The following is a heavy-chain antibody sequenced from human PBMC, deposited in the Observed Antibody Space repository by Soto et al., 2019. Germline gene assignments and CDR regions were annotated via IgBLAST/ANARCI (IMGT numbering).Heavy chain of an antibody. CDR2: IKSKTDGGTT. CDR1: GFTFSNAW. CDR3: TTLFVVPSREDY. V-gene: IGHV3-15*07. D-gene: IGHD3-3*01. J-gene: IGHJ4*02. Sequence: GGSLRLSCAASGFTFSNAWMNWFRQAPGKGLEWVGRIKSKTDGGTTDYAAPVKGRFTISRDDSKNTLYLQMNSLKTEDTAVDYCTTLFVVPSREDYWGQGTLVSVSS.